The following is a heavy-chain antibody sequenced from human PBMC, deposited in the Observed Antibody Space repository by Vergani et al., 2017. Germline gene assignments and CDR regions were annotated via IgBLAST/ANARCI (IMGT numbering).Heavy chain of an antibody. CDR3: AKDSGSYTRYFDY. D-gene: IGHD1-26*01. CDR2: ISGSGGST. CDR1: GFTFSSYA. V-gene: IGHV3-23*01. J-gene: IGHJ4*02. Sequence: EVQLLESGGGLVQPGGSLRLSCAASGFTFSSYAMSWVRQAPGKGLEWVSAISGSGGSTYYADSVKGRFTISRDNSKNTLYLQMSSLRAEDTAVYYCAKDSGSYTRYFDYWGQGTLVTVSS.